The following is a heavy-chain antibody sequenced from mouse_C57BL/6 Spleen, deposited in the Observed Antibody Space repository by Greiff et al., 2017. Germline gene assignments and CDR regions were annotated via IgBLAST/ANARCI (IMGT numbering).Heavy chain of an antibody. CDR3: ARSYYSNYYAMDY. J-gene: IGHJ4*01. Sequence: VQLQQSGAELVKPGASVKISCKASGYAFSSYWMNWVKQRPGKGLEWIGKIYPGDGDTNYNGKFKGKATLTADKSSSTAYMQLSSLTSEDSAVYFCARSYYSNYYAMDYWGQGTSVTVSS. CDR2: IYPGDGDT. V-gene: IGHV1-80*01. D-gene: IGHD2-5*01. CDR1: GYAFSSYW.